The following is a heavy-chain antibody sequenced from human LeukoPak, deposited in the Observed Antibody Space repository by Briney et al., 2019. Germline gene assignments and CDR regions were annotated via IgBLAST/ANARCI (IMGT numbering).Heavy chain of an antibody. CDR1: GGSISSYY. Sequence: PSETLSLTCTVSGGSISSYYWSWIRQPPGKGLEWIGYIYYSGSTNYNPSLKSRVTISVDTSKNQFSLKLSSVTAADTAVYYCARAEGGGWNTNDYWGQGTLVTVSS. D-gene: IGHD1/OR15-1a*01. V-gene: IGHV4-59*08. CDR3: ARAEGGGWNTNDY. CDR2: IYYSGST. J-gene: IGHJ4*02.